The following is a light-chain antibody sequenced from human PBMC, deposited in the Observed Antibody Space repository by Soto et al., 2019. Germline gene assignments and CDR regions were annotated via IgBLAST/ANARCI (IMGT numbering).Light chain of an antibody. CDR3: QQRSNWPPYN. CDR1: QSVSSY. J-gene: IGKJ2*01. V-gene: IGKV3-11*01. Sequence: EVVLTQSPANLSLSPGERATLSCKASQSVSSYLAWYQQKPGQAPRLLIYDASNRATGIPARFSGSGSGTDFTLTISSREPEDFAVYYCQQRSNWPPYNFGQGTKLEIK. CDR2: DAS.